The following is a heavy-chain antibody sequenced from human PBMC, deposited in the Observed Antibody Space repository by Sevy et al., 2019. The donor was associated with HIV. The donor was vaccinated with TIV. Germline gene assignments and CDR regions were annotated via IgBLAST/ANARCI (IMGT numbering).Heavy chain of an antibody. CDR1: GASVSAANDY. CDR2: VFYFGNT. CDR3: ARDQYYDIGTGLYAMYV. J-gene: IGHJ6*02. V-gene: IGHV4-61*01. Sequence: SETLSLICSVSGASVSAANDYWSWIRQPPGKGLEWIGNVFYFGNTNYNPSLKSRVTISLDTSKKQFSLKLNSVTAADTAVYYCARDQYYDIGTGLYAMYVWGQGTTVTVSS. D-gene: IGHD3-9*01.